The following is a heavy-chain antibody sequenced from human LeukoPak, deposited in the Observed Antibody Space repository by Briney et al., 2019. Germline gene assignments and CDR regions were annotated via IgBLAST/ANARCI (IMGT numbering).Heavy chain of an antibody. CDR3: ARVGSSSWYWFDP. V-gene: IGHV3-66*01. CDR2: IYSGGST. J-gene: IGHJ5*02. D-gene: IGHD6-13*01. Sequence: PGGSLRLSCAASGLTVSSNYMSWVRQAPGKGLEWVSVIYSGGSTYYAGSVKGRFTISRDNSKNTLYLQMNSLRAEDTAVYYCARVGSSSWYWFDPWGQGTLVTVSS. CDR1: GLTVSSNY.